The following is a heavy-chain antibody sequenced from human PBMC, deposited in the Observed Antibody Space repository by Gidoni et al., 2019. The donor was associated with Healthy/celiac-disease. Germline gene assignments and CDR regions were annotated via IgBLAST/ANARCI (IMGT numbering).Heavy chain of an antibody. V-gene: IGHV4-39*01. CDR3: ARMRVDTARGLRAPGYYFDY. Sequence: QLQLQESGPGMVQPSETLSPTCTAPGGSISSRSYYWSGIRQPPGKGLRWIGSIYYSGSTYYNPSLKSRVTISVDTSKNQFSLKLSSVTAADTAVYYCARMRVDTARGLRAPGYYFDYWGQGTLVTVAS. J-gene: IGHJ4*02. D-gene: IGHD5-18*01. CDR2: IYYSGST. CDR1: GGSISSRSYY.